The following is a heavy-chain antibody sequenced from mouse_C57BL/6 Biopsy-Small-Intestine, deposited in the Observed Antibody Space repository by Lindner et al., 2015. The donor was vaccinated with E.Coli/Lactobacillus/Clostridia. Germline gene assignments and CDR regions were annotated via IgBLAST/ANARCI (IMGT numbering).Heavy chain of an antibody. V-gene: IGHV1-55*01. CDR2: VYPGSGST. J-gene: IGHJ4*01. D-gene: IGHD1-1*01. Sequence: VQLQESGTELVKPGASVKMSCKASGNTFTNYWITWVKQRPGQGLEWIGDVYPGSGSTNFNEKFKSKATLTVDTSSSTAYMQLNSLTSEDSAVYYCAIYYYGNTYAMDSWGQGTSVTVSS. CDR3: AIYYYGNTYAMDS. CDR1: GNTFTNYW.